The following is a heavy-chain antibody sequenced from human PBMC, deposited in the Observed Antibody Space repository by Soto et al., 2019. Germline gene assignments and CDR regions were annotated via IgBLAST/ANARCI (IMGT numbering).Heavy chain of an antibody. CDR2: INPNSGGT. Sequence: ASVKVSCKASGYTFTGYYMHWVRQAPGQGLEWMGWINPNSGGTNYAQKFQGWVTMTRDTSISTAYMELSRLRSDDTAVYYCARLGYSGYDSPLVGAFDIWSQGTMVTVSS. J-gene: IGHJ3*02. CDR1: GYTFTGYY. D-gene: IGHD5-12*01. V-gene: IGHV1-2*04. CDR3: ARLGYSGYDSPLVGAFDI.